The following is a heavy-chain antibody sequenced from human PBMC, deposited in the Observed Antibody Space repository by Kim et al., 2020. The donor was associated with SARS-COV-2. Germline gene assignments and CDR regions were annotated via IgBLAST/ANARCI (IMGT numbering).Heavy chain of an antibody. CDR3: ARSSGSLDAFDI. V-gene: IGHV4-59*08. D-gene: IGHD1-26*01. Sequence: SETLSLTCTVSGGSISSYYWSWIRQPPGKGLEWIGYIYYSGSTNYNPSFKSRVTISVDTSKNQFSLKLSSVTAADTAVYYCARSSGSLDAFDIWGQGTMVTVSS. CDR2: IYYSGST. J-gene: IGHJ3*02. CDR1: GGSISSYY.